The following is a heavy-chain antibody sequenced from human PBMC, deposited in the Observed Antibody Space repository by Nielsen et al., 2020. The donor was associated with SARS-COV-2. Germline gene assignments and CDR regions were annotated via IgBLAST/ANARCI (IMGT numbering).Heavy chain of an antibody. CDR3: ARYASEYYYYYYMDV. CDR1: GFSFTNYW. J-gene: IGHJ6*03. Sequence: GESLKISCKASGFSFTNYWIRWVRQMPGKGLEWMGRIDPSDSYVDYSPSFQGHVAISADKSISTAYLQWSSLKASDTAMYYCARYASEYYYYYYMDVWGTGTTVTVPS. CDR2: IDPSDSYV. D-gene: IGHD2-2*01. V-gene: IGHV5-10-1*01.